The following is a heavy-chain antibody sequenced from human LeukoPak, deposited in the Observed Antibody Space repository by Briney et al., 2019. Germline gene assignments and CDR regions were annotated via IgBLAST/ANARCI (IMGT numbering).Heavy chain of an antibody. V-gene: IGHV4-59*01. D-gene: IGHD6-6*01. CDR2: IYYSGST. Sequence: SETLSLTCTVSGGSISSYYWSWLRQPPGKGLEWIGYIYYSGSTNYNPSLKSRVTISVDTSKNQFSLKLSSVTAADTAVYYCASLAAREDYWGQGTLVTVSS. J-gene: IGHJ4*02. CDR1: GGSISSYY. CDR3: ASLAAREDY.